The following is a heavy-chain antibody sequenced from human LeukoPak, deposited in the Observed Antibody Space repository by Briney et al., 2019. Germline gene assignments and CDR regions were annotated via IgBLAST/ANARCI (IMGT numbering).Heavy chain of an antibody. CDR2: ISSSGNTI. V-gene: IGHV3-11*01. J-gene: IGHJ4*02. Sequence: PGGSLRLSCAASGFTFSDYYMSWIRQAPGKGLEWVSDISSSGNTIYYVDSVKGRFTISRDNAKGSLYLQMNSLRVEDTAVYYCARNTAPPDYWGQGTLLIVSS. D-gene: IGHD5-18*01. CDR1: GFTFSDYY. CDR3: ARNTAPPDY.